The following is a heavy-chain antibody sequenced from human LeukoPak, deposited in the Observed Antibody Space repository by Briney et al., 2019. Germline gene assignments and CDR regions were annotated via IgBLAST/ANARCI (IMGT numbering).Heavy chain of an antibody. V-gene: IGHV3-23*01. J-gene: IGHJ3*02. CDR1: GFTFSSYA. CDR3: AKGVSGYFDWLDAFDI. Sequence: PGGSLRLSCAASGFTFSSYAMSWVRQAPGKGLEWVSAISGSGGSTYYADSVKGRFTISRDNSKNTLYLQMNSLRAEDTAVYYCAKGVSGYFDWLDAFDIWGQGTMVTVSS. CDR2: ISGSGGST. D-gene: IGHD3-9*01.